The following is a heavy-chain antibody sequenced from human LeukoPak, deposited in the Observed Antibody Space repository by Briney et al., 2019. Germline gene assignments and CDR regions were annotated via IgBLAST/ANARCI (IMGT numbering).Heavy chain of an antibody. D-gene: IGHD4-17*01. CDR2: INPNSGGT. CDR1: GYTFTGYY. J-gene: IGHJ5*02. V-gene: IGHV1-2*04. CDR3: ARGPSGDYNNWFDP. Sequence: PGASVKVSCKASGYTFTGYYMHWVRRAPGQGLEWMGWINPNSGGTNYAQKFQGWVTMTRDTSISTAYMELSRLRSDDTAVYYCARGPSGDYNNWFDPWGQGTLVTVSS.